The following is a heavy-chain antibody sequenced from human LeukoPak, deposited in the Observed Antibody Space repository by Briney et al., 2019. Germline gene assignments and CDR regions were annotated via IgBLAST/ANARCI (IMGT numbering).Heavy chain of an antibody. CDR3: AKGAYDYIERAYFDS. CDR2: LIGSSGST. Sequence: GGSLRLSCAASGFTSTKYAMNWVRQAPGKGLEGVSVLIGSSGSTDYADSVKGRFTISRDISKNTLFLQMNSLRAEDTAIYYCAKGAYDYIERAYFDSWGQGTLVTVSS. CDR1: GFTSTKYA. V-gene: IGHV3-23*01. J-gene: IGHJ4*02. D-gene: IGHD5-12*01.